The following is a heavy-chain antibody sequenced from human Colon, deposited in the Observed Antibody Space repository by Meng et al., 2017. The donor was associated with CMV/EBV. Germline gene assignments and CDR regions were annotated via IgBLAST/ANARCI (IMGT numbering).Heavy chain of an antibody. CDR3: AKDRAYCGSFSCSPNYFDG. CDR1: GYTFTGYY. CDR2: INPNSGCT. D-gene: IGHD2-21*01. V-gene: IGHV1-2*02. J-gene: IGHJ4*02. Sequence: ASVKVSCKASGYTFTGYYMHWVRQAPGQGLEWMGWINPNSGCTNYAQKFQGRVTMTRDTSISTAYMELSRLRSDDTAVYYCAKDRAYCGSFSCSPNYFDGWGQGNLVTVSS.